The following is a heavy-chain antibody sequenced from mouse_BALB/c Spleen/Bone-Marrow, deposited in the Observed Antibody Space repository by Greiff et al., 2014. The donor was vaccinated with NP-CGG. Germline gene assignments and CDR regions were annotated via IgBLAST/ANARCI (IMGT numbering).Heavy chain of an antibody. D-gene: IGHD3-1*01. V-gene: IGHV1-9*01. CDR2: ILPGSGST. CDR3: ARELGLRLAY. J-gene: IGHJ3*01. Sequence: VKLMESGAELMEPGASVKISCKATGYTFSSYWIEWVKQRPGHGLEWIGEILPGSGSTNYNEKFKGKATFTADTSSNTAYMQLSSLTSEDSAVYYCARELGLRLAYWGQGTLVTVSA. CDR1: GYTFSSYW.